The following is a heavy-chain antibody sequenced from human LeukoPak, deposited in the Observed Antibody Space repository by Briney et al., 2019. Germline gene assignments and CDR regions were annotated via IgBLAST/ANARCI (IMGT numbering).Heavy chain of an antibody. V-gene: IGHV3-23*01. CDR3: AKGRTEGGTLALDY. D-gene: IGHD6-19*01. J-gene: IGHJ4*02. CDR1: GFTFSSYA. Sequence: GGSLRLSCAASGFTFSSYAMTWVRQAPGKGLEWVSGISGSGGNTYYTDSVRGRLSISRDNSKNTLYLQVDSLRAEDTAVYYCAKGRTEGGTLALDYWGQGTLVTVSS. CDR2: ISGSGGNT.